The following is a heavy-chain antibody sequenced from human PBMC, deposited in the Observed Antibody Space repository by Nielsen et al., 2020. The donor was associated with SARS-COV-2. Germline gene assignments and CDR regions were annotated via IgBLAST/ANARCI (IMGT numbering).Heavy chain of an antibody. J-gene: IGHJ6*02. CDR1: GGSISSSSYY. CDR3: ARCTSGWYSIYYYGMDV. D-gene: IGHD6-19*01. V-gene: IGHV4-39*01. Sequence: GSLRLSCTVSGGSISSSSYYWGWIRQPPGKGLEWIGSIYYSGSTYYNPSLKSRVTISVDTSKNQFSLKLSSVTAADTAVYYCARCTSGWYSIYYYGMDVWGQGTTVTVSS. CDR2: IYYSGST.